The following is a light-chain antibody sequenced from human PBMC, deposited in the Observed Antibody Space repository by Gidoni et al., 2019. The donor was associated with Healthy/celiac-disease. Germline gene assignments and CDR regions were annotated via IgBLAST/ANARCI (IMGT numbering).Light chain of an antibody. J-gene: IGKJ2*01. V-gene: IGKV3-11*01. Sequence: EIVLTQSPATLSLSPGERATLSCRASQSVSSYLAWYQQKPGQAPRRLIYDAYNRATGIPARFSGSGSGTDFTLTISSLEPEDFAVYYCQQRSNWPSFGQGTKLEIK. CDR2: DAY. CDR3: QQRSNWPS. CDR1: QSVSSY.